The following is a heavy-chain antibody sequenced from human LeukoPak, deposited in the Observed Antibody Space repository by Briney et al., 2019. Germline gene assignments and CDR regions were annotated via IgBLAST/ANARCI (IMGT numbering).Heavy chain of an antibody. J-gene: IGHJ4*02. CDR1: GFTFSSYS. CDR3: ARDGDSSSPFSY. D-gene: IGHD6-13*01. CDR2: ISSSSSYI. Sequence: GSLRLSCAASGFTFSSYSMNWVRQAPGKGLEWVSSISSSSSYIYYADSVKGRFTISRDNAKNSLYLQMNSLRAEDTAVYYCARDGDSSSPFSYWGQGTLVTVSS. V-gene: IGHV3-21*01.